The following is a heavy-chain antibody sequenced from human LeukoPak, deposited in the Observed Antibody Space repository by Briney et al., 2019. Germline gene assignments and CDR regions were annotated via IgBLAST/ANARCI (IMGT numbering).Heavy chain of an antibody. CDR2: IFGSGDT. CDR3: TRTGLRGVTGDYHALDV. J-gene: IGHJ6*02. CDR1: GFAFSGCD. V-gene: IGHV3-13*01. D-gene: IGHD2-21*02. Sequence: PGGSLRLSCAGIGFAFSGCDMHWVRQVTGKGLEWVSTIFGSGDTFYADSVKGRFTISRTNAESSLYLQMSSLRAGDTAVYYCTRTGLRGVTGDYHALDVWGQGTTVTVSS.